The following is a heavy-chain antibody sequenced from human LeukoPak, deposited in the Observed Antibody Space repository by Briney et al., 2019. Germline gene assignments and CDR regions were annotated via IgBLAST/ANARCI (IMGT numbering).Heavy chain of an antibody. V-gene: IGHV3-23*01. J-gene: IGHJ5*02. CDR3: AKAAQVGGWEPPHH. D-gene: IGHD1-26*01. Sequence: GGSLRLSCAASGFTFSSYAMSWVRQAPGKGLEWVSAISGSGGSTYYADSVKGRFTISRDNSKNTLYLQMSSLRAEDTAVYYCAKAAQVGGWEPPHHWGQGTLVTVSS. CDR2: ISGSGGST. CDR1: GFTFSSYA.